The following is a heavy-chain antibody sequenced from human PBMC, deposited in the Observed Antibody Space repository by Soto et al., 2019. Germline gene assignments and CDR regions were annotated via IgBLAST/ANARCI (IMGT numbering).Heavy chain of an antibody. CDR1: GASIRDDY. D-gene: IGHD3-3*01. V-gene: IGHV4-59*01. Sequence: SETLSLTCSVSGASIRDDYWTWIRQSPGKGLEWIGAIYHSGYTKYNPSFESRVAISMDMSKNQFPLSLTSVTAADTAVYYCARERSLFGVVTFDFWGHGTLVT. CDR3: ARERSLFGVVTFDF. CDR2: IYHSGYT. J-gene: IGHJ4*01.